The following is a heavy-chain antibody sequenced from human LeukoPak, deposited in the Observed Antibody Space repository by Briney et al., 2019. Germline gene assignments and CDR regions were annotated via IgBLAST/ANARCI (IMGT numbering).Heavy chain of an antibody. CDR3: ARDRRFYYYDSSGFDY. CDR2: MNPNSGNT. V-gene: IGHV1-8*01. J-gene: IGHJ4*02. D-gene: IGHD3-22*01. CDR1: GYTFTSYD. Sequence: ASVKVSCKASGYTFTSYDINWVRQATGQGLEWMGWMNPNSGNTGYAQKFQGRVTMTRNTSISTAYMELSSLRSEDTAVYYCARDRRFYYYDSSGFDYWGQGTLVTVSS.